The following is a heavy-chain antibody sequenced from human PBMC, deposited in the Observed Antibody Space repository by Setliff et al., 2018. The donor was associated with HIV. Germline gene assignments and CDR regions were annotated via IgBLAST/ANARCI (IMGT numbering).Heavy chain of an antibody. Sequence: ASVKVSCKASGYAFSAYDFNWVRQAPGQGLEWVGSMSPQSDNTVYAQKFLGRVTMTMDTSIGTAYMELRSLRSEDTAVYYCARGQPPTPRPYFYHIDVWGNGTSVTVSS. CDR3: ARGQPPTPRPYFYHIDV. J-gene: IGHJ6*03. D-gene: IGHD2-15*01. CDR2: MSPQSDNT. V-gene: IGHV1-8*02. CDR1: GYAFSAYD.